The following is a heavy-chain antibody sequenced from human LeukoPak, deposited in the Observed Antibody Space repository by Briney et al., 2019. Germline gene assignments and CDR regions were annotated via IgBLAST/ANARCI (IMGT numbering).Heavy chain of an antibody. Sequence: SVKVSCKASGGTFSSYAISWVRQAPGQGLEWMGRIIPIFGTANYAQKFQGRVTITTDESTSTAYMELSSLRSEDTAVYYCARDPGGYNPYYFDYWGRGTLVTVSS. V-gene: IGHV1-69*05. D-gene: IGHD5-24*01. CDR2: IIPIFGTA. CDR3: ARDPGGYNPYYFDY. J-gene: IGHJ4*02. CDR1: GGTFSSYA.